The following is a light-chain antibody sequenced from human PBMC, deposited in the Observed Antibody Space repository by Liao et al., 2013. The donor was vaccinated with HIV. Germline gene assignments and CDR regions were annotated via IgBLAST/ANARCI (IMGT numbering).Light chain of an antibody. J-gene: IGLJ2*01. Sequence: SYVLTQPPSVSAALGMTAKITCGGNNIGIKNVHWYQQRPGQSPVLVTYQDSMRPSGIPDRFSGSNSGNTATLTITGSQPMDEADYYCQVWDINSDQDVVFGGGTELTVL. CDR2: QDS. CDR1: NIGIKN. CDR3: QVWDINSDQDVV. V-gene: IGLV3-21*01.